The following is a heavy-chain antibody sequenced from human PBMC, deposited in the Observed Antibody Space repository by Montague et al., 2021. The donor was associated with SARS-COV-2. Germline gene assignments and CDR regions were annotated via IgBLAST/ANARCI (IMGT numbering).Heavy chain of an antibody. CDR1: GGSISSSSYY. V-gene: IGHV4-39*01. Sequence: SETLSLTCTVSGGSISSSSYYWVCIRQPPGKGLEWIGSIYYSGSTYYNPSLKSRVTISVYTSKNQFSLKLSSVTAADTAVYYCATIALVYCTNGVCQPPDYWGQGTLVTVSS. D-gene: IGHD2-8*01. J-gene: IGHJ4*02. CDR3: ATIALVYCTNGVCQPPDY. CDR2: IYYSGST.